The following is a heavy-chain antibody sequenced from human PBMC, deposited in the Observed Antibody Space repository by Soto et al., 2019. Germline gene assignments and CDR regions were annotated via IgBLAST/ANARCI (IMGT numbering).Heavy chain of an antibody. V-gene: IGHV1-24*01. CDR1: GYSLTELP. D-gene: IGHD3-9*01. CDR3: ARQQTLSGFMRNNYFDP. J-gene: IGHJ5*02. Sequence: RASVKVSCKVSGYSLTELPIHWVRQAPGKGLEWMGGYDPEDGKATYAQKFQGRVTMTEDISTDTAYMELSSLTSEDTAVYYCARQQTLSGFMRNNYFDPWGQGTLVTVSS. CDR2: YDPEDGKA.